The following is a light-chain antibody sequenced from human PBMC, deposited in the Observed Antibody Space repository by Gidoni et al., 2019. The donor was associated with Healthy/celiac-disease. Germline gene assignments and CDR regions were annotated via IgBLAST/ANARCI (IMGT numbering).Light chain of an antibody. J-gene: IGKJ3*01. V-gene: IGKV1-39*01. CDR3: QQSYRTPRFT. CDR1: QSISSY. Sequence: DIKMTQSPSSLSASVGDRVTITCRASQSISSYLNWYQQNTGKAPKLLIYAASSLQSGVPSRFSGSGSGTDFTLTISTLQPEDFATYYCQQSYRTPRFTFGPGTKVDIK. CDR2: AAS.